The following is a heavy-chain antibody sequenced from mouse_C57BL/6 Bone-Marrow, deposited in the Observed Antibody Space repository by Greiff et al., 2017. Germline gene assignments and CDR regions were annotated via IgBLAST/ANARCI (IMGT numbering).Heavy chain of an antibody. V-gene: IGHV3-6*01. D-gene: IGHD2-4*01. J-gene: IGHJ3*01. CDR1: GYSITSGYY. CDR3: ARERDYDYDEAWFAY. Sequence: VQLQQSGPGLVKPSQSLSLTCSVTGYSITSGYYWNWIRQFPGNKLEWMGYISYDGSNNYNPSLKNRISITRDTSKNQFFLKLNSVTTEDTATXYCARERDYDYDEAWFAYWGQGTLVTVSA. CDR2: ISYDGSN.